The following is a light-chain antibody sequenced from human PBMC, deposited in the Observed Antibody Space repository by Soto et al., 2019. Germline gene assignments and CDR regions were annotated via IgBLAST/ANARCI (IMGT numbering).Light chain of an antibody. Sequence: QSALTQPASVSGSPGQSITISCTGTSSDVGACDCVSWYQQHPGKAPKLVIYEVSNRPSGVSNRFSGSKSGNTASLTISGLQADDEADYYCSSYTNTSPWVFGGGTKVTVL. CDR3: SSYTNTSPWV. CDR2: EVS. J-gene: IGLJ3*02. V-gene: IGLV2-14*01. CDR1: SSDVGACDC.